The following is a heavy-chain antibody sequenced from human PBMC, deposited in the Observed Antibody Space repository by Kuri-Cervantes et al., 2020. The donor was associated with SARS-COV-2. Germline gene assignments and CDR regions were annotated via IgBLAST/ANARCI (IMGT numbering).Heavy chain of an antibody. CDR2: ISSSGSTI. CDR3: ARDEYCSGGSCYFFPYYFDY. J-gene: IGHJ4*02. Sequence: LSLTCAASGFTFSSYEMNWVRQAPGKGLEWVSYISSSGSTIYYADSVKGRFTISRDNAKNSLYLQMNSLRAEDTAVYYCARDEYCSGGSCYFFPYYFDYWGQGTLVTVSS. CDR1: GFTFSSYE. D-gene: IGHD2-15*01. V-gene: IGHV3-48*03.